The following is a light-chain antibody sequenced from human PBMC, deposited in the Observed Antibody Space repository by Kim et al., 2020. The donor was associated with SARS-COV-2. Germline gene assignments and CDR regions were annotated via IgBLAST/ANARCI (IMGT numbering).Light chain of an antibody. J-gene: IGKJ3*01. CDR1: QDITNF. CDR2: DAS. Sequence: DIHMTQSPSSLSASVGDRVTITCRSSQDITNFLGWYQQKPGKAPKPLIYDASNLETGVPTRFSGSRSGTDFTLIINSLQPEDIATYYCQQYHSVPITFGPGTKVDIK. V-gene: IGKV1-33*01. CDR3: QQYHSVPIT.